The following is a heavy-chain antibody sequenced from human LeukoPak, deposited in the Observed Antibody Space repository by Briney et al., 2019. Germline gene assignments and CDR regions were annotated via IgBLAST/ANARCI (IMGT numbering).Heavy chain of an antibody. J-gene: IGHJ4*02. CDR1: GSTFTSYD. CDR3: ARNYYDSSGLLL. Sequence: ASVKVSCKASGSTFTSYDISWVRQAAGQGLEWMGKVDPNTGNTAYSQKFQGRVTMTRSTSITTAYMELSSLRSEDTAVYYCARNYYDSSGLLLWGQGTLVTVSS. V-gene: IGHV1-8*01. CDR2: VDPNTGNT. D-gene: IGHD3-22*01.